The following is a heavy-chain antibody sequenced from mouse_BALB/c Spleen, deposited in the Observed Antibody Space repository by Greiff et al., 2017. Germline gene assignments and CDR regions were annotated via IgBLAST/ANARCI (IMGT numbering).Heavy chain of an antibody. CDR1: GYSITSDYA. Sequence: EVKLMESGPGLVKPSQSLSLTCTVTGYSITSDYAWNWIRQFPGNKLEWMGYISYSGSTSYNPSLKSRISITRDTSKNQFFLQLNSVTTEDTATYYCARGVGVWFADWGQGTLVTVSA. V-gene: IGHV3-2*02. CDR3: ARGVGVWFAD. J-gene: IGHJ3*01. D-gene: IGHD1-1*02. CDR2: ISYSGST.